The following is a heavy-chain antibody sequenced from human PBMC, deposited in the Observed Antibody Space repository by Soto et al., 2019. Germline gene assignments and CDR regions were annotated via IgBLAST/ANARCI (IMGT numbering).Heavy chain of an antibody. V-gene: IGHV4-39*01. CDR2: IYYSGST. J-gene: IGHJ6*02. Sequence: SETLSLTCTVSGGSSSSSSYYWGWIRQPPGKGLEWIGSIYYSGSTYYNPSLKSRVTISVDTSKNQFSLKLSSVTAADTAVYYCARLFANPAYYYGMDVWGQGTTVT. CDR3: ARLFANPAYYYGMDV. D-gene: IGHD3-3*01. CDR1: GGSSSSSSYY.